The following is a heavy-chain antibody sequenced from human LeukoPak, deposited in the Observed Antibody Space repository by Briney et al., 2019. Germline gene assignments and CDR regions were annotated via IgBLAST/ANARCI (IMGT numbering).Heavy chain of an antibody. V-gene: IGHV3-30*18. CDR3: AKGGIEVALDFDY. CDR2: ISYDGSNK. Sequence: GGSLRLSCAASGFTFSSYGMHWVRQAPGKGLEWVAVISYDGSNKYYADSVKGRFTISRDNSKNTLYLQMNSLRAEDTAVYYCAKGGIEVALDFDYWGQGTLVTVSS. J-gene: IGHJ4*02. CDR1: GFTFSSYG. D-gene: IGHD5-24*01.